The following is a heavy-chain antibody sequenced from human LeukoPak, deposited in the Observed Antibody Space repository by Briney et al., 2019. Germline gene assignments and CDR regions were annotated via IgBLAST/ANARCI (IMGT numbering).Heavy chain of an antibody. CDR1: GFTVSSSY. V-gene: IGHV3-53*01. CDR3: AKGGSGKTGLYDGLDV. J-gene: IGHJ3*01. Sequence: GGSLRLSCAASGFTVSSSYMTWVRQAPGKGLEWVSVIRSGGSTVYADSVKGRFTISRDNSKNTLYLQLNSLRAEDTAVYYCAKGGSGKTGLYDGLDVWGQGTMVTVSS. D-gene: IGHD3-9*01. CDR2: IRSGGST.